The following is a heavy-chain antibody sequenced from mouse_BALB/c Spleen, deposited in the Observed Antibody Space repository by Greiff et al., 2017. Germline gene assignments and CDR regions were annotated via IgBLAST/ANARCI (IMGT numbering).Heavy chain of an antibody. CDR3: SRRPPYYGNCGCAGEH. CDR1: GFSLSTSGMG. Sequence: QVTLKVSGPGILKPSQTLSLTCSFSGFSLSTSGMGVGWIRQPSGKGLEWLAHIWWDDDKYYNPSLKSQLTISKDTSRNLVFLKITSVDTADTATYFCSRRPPYYGNCGCAGEHWGQGTTDTVSS. CDR2: IWWDDDK. J-gene: IGHJ4*01. V-gene: IGHV8-8*01. D-gene: IGHD2-10*01.